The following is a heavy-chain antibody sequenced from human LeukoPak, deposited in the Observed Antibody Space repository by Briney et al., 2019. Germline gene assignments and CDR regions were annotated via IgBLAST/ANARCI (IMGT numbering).Heavy chain of an antibody. Sequence: SETLSLTCSVSGGSISNADYYWGWIRQAPGKGLEWIGSIFYGGNNHYNPSLKSRATISVDTSKNQFSLKVTPVTAADAAVYYCARQLPTAAADTRGYFDYWGQGTVVTVSS. CDR3: ARQLPTAAADTRGYFDY. CDR1: GGSISNADYY. D-gene: IGHD6-25*01. V-gene: IGHV4-39*01. CDR2: IFYGGNN. J-gene: IGHJ4*01.